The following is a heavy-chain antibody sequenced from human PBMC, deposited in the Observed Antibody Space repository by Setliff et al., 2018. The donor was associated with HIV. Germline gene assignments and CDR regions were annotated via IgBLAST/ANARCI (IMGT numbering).Heavy chain of an antibody. J-gene: IGHJ6*02. D-gene: IGHD5-12*01. V-gene: IGHV4-30-4*08. Sequence: ASETLSLTCTVSGGSISSGDYYWTWVRQPPGKGLEWIGYIYYSGSTYYNPSLKSRVTISVDTSKNQFPMKMSSVTAADTAVYYCGRDGDGYNYNYYYGMDVWGQGTTVTVSS. CDR3: GRDGDGYNYNYYYGMDV. CDR2: IYYSGST. CDR1: GGSISSGDYY.